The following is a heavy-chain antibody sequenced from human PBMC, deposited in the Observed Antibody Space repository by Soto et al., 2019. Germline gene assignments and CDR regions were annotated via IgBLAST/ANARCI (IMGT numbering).Heavy chain of an antibody. Sequence: GGSVRLSXAASGFTFDSYWMTWVRQAPGKGLEWVAHIKQDGGQTYYVDSVKGRFTISRDNAKTSLYLQMNSLRAEDTSVYFCARGRNGYENWPPYYYYGMDVWGQGTTVTVSS. J-gene: IGHJ6*02. CDR3: ARGRNGYENWPPYYYYGMDV. CDR1: GFTFDSYW. D-gene: IGHD5-12*01. CDR2: IKQDGGQT. V-gene: IGHV3-7*01.